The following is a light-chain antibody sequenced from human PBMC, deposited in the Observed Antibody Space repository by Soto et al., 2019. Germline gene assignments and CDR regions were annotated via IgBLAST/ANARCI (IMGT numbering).Light chain of an antibody. CDR2: DAY. Sequence: EVVLTQSPVTLSLSPGERATLSCRASQSFRGLLAWYQQKPGQAPRLLIYDAYNRATGIPPRFSGSGSGKDLTLTISSLEPEDSAVYYCQQRHMWPITFGQGTRLEIK. V-gene: IGKV3-11*01. J-gene: IGKJ5*01. CDR3: QQRHMWPIT. CDR1: QSFRGL.